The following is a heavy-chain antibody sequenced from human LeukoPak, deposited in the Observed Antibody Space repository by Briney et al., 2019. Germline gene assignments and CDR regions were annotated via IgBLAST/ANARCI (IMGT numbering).Heavy chain of an antibody. CDR2: ISAYTGNT. Sequence: ASVKVSCKTSGYTFTSYDISWVRQAPGQGLEWMGWISAYTGNTNSVQKFQGRVTMTTDTFTSTAYMELRSLRSDDTAVYFCARQAAVALPFDPWGQGTLVTVSS. J-gene: IGHJ5*02. V-gene: IGHV1-18*04. CDR3: ARQAAVALPFDP. CDR1: GYTFTSYD. D-gene: IGHD2-2*01.